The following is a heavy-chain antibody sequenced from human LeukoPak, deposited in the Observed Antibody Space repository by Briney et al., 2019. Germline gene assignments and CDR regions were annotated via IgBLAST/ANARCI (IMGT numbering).Heavy chain of an antibody. V-gene: IGHV3-30-3*01. CDR2: ISYDGSNK. J-gene: IGHJ4*02. CDR3: ARMAEGSRIDY. D-gene: IGHD1-26*01. CDR1: GFTFSSYA. Sequence: GGSLRLSCAASGFTFSSYAMHWVSQAPGKGLEWVAVISYDGSNKYYVDSVKGRFTISRDNSKNTLYLQMNSMRAEDTAVYYCARMAEGSRIDYWGQGTLVTVSS.